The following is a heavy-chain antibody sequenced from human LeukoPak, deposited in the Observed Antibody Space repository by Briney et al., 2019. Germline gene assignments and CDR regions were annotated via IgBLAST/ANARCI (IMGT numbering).Heavy chain of an antibody. CDR3: ARSNVAPMLNYYYMDV. Sequence: AASVKVSCKASGYTCTGYYMHWVRQAPGQGLEWMGWINPNSGGTNYAQKFQGRVTMTRDTSISTAYMELSRLRSDDTAVYYCARSNVAPMLNYYYMDVWGKGTTVTISS. V-gene: IGHV1-2*02. D-gene: IGHD5-24*01. J-gene: IGHJ6*03. CDR2: INPNSGGT. CDR1: GYTCTGYY.